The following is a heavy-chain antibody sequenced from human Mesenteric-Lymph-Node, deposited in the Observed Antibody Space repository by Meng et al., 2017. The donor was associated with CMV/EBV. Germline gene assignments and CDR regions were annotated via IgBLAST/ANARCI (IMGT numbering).Heavy chain of an antibody. V-gene: IGHV3-53*01. J-gene: IGHJ4*02. D-gene: IGHD1-26*01. CDR1: GFSDSTNY. CDR3: AREGGSYYYFDY. Sequence: GSLKISCAASGFSDSTNYMAWVRQAPGKGLEWVSVIYTGGGTYYADSVKGRFTISRDTSRNTLYLQMNSLRAEDTAVYYCAREGGSYYYFDYWGQGTLVTVSS. CDR2: IYTGGGT.